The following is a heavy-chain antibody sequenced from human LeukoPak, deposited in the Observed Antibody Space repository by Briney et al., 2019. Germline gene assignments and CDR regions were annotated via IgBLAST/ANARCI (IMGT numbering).Heavy chain of an antibody. J-gene: IGHJ4*02. Sequence: GGSLRLSCVASESTLSNRSFHWVRQAPGKGLEWVSSISSRGHYVFYADSVKGRFLISRDNARNSIFLQMDSLRAEDTALYFCARGESSVPKGFFDSWGRGTLVTVSS. D-gene: IGHD6-19*01. CDR1: ESTLSNRS. CDR2: ISSRGHYV. CDR3: ARGESSVPKGFFDS. V-gene: IGHV3-21*01.